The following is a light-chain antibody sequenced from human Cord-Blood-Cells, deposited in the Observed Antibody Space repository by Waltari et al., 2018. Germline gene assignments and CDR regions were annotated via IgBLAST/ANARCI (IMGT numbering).Light chain of an antibody. V-gene: IGLV1-40*01. Sequence: QSVLPHPPSVSAAPWQRVTLSCTGSSSNTRPGYHLHRYQQLPGTAPKPLIYGNSKRPSGVPDRCSGSKSGTAASLAITGLQAEDEADYYCQPYDSSLSGSVFGGGTKLTVL. CDR3: QPYDSSLSGSV. CDR1: SSNTRPGYH. CDR2: GNS. J-gene: IGLJ2*01.